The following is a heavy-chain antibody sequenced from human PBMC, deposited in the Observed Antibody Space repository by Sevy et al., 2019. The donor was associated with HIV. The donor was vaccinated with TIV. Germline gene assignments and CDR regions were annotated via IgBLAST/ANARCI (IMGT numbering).Heavy chain of an antibody. J-gene: IGHJ6*02. CDR3: ARDAGGGTTNSGLDV. CDR1: GYTFTDEY. Sequence: ASVKVSCKASGYTFTDEYLHWVRQAPGQGLEWIGRIFPNSGVTKSAQRFRGRVTMTRDTSISTAYMELSGLRSDDTAVYYCARDAGGGTTNSGLDVGAKGPRSPSP. D-gene: IGHD1-7*01. CDR2: IFPNSGVT. V-gene: IGHV1-2*06.